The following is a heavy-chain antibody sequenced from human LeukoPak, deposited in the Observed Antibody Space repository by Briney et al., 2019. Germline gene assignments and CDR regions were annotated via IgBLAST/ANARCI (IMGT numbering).Heavy chain of an antibody. CDR1: GYSFTSYW. CDR3: ARQGYDILTGPSGYYYYGMDV. V-gene: IGHV5-51*01. CDR2: IYPGDSDT. D-gene: IGHD3-9*01. J-gene: IGHJ6*02. Sequence: GESLKISCKGYGYSFTSYWIGWVRQMPGKGLEWMGIIYPGDSDTRYSPSFQGQVTISADKSISTAYLQWSSLKASDTAMYYCARQGYDILTGPSGYYYYGMDVWGQGTTVTVSS.